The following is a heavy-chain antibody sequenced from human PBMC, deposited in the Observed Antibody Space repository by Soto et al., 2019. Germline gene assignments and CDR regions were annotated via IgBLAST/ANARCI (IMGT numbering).Heavy chain of an antibody. CDR2: IYYSGST. J-gene: IGHJ4*02. CDR1: GGSISSYY. V-gene: IGHV4-59*01. D-gene: IGHD3-16*01. Sequence: TVSGGSISSYYWSWIRQPPGKGLEWIGYIYYSGSTNYNPSLKSRVTISVDTSKNQFSLKLSSVTAADTAVYYCARGGLGPFDYWGQGNLVTVSS. CDR3: ARGGLGPFDY.